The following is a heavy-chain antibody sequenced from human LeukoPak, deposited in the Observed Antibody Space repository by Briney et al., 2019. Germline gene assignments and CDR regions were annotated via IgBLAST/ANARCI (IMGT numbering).Heavy chain of an antibody. CDR1: GGTFSSYA. J-gene: IGHJ6*03. V-gene: IGHV1-69*13. D-gene: IGHD3-10*01. CDR3: ARTLLDYYGSGNLYMDV. Sequence: GASVKVSCKASGGTFSSYAISWVRQAPGQGLEWMGGIIPIFGTANYAQKFQGRVTITADESTSTAYMELSSLRSEDTAVYYCARTLLDYYGSGNLYMDVWGKGTTVTISS. CDR2: IIPIFGTA.